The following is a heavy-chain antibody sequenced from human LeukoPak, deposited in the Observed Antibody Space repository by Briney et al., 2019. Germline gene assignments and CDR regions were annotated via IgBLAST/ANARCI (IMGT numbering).Heavy chain of an antibody. J-gene: IGHJ5*02. CDR1: GGTFSSYA. V-gene: IGHV1-69*13. Sequence: SVKVSCKASGGTFSSYAISWVRQAPGQGLEWMGGIIPIFGTASYAQKFQGRVTITADESTSTAYMELSSLRSEDTAVYYCANIPVGRVVPAAAGWFDPWGQGTLVTVSS. D-gene: IGHD2-2*01. CDR3: ANIPVGRVVPAAAGWFDP. CDR2: IIPIFGTA.